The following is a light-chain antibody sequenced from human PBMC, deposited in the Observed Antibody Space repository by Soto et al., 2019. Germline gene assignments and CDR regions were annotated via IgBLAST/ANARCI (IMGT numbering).Light chain of an antibody. J-gene: IGKJ5*01. Sequence: DIQMTQSPSSLSASVGDRVTITCRASQTISSYLDWYQQKPGKAPKLLIYVASSLQGGVSTRFSGSGSGTDVTLTIGSLEPEDFSVYYCQQRSNWPPVITCGQGTRLEIK. CDR1: QTISSY. V-gene: IGKV1-39*01. CDR2: VAS. CDR3: QQRSNWPPVIT.